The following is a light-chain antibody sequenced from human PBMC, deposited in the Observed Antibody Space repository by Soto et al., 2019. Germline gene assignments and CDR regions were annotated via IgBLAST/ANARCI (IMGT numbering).Light chain of an antibody. J-gene: IGKJ4*01. V-gene: IGKV3-11*01. CDR1: QSVGTF. Sequence: EIVLTQSPATLSLSPGDRATLSCRASQSVGTFLVWYQQKPGQAPRLLIHDASIRATGIPARFRGSGSGTDFTLTISSREHEDFGVYYCQQRTNEPSLIFGGGTKVEMK. CDR3: QQRTNEPSLI. CDR2: DAS.